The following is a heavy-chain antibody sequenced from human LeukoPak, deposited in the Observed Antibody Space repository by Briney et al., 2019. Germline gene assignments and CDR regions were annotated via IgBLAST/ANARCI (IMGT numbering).Heavy chain of an antibody. CDR1: GYTFTGYY. CDR2: INPNSGGT. D-gene: IGHD3-16*01. J-gene: IGHJ6*03. CDR3: ARGGLPIYYYYIDV. V-gene: IGHV1-2*02. Sequence: ASVKVSCKASGYTFTGYYMHWVRQAPGQGLEWMGWINPNSGGTNYAQKFQGRVTMTRDTSINTAYMELSRLRSDDTAVYYCARGGLPIYYYYIDVWGKGTTVTVSS.